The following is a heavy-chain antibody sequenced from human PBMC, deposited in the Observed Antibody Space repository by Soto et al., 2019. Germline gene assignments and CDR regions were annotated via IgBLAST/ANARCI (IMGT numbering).Heavy chain of an antibody. CDR3: AKVTFSGDYYYSYGMDV. J-gene: IGHJ6*02. CDR2: ISYDGSSK. CDR1: GFTFSAYG. D-gene: IGHD1-26*01. Sequence: QEKLVESGGGVVQPGRSLRLSCAASGFTFSAYGMHWVRQAPGKGLEWVTVISYDGSSKYYADSVKGRFIVSRDNSKNTLYLQMKSMRPEDTAVYYCAKVTFSGDYYYSYGMDVWGQGTTVTVFS. V-gene: IGHV3-30*18.